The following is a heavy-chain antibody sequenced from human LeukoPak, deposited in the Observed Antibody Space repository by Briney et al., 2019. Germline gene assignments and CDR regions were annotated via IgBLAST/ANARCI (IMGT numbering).Heavy chain of an antibody. J-gene: IGHJ4*02. CDR1: GGSISSSSYY. V-gene: IGHV4-39*01. CDR2: GYYSGNT. Sequence: SETLSLTCTVSGGSISSSSYYWGWIRQPPGKGLEWIGSGYYSGNTYYNSSLKSRVTISVDTSKNQFSPTLSSVTAADTAVYYCARHFNGPDYFDYWGQGTLVTVSS. CDR3: ARHFNGPDYFDY. D-gene: IGHD2-8*01.